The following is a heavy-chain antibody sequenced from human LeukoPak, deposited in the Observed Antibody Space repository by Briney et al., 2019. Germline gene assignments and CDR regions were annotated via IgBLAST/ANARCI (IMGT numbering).Heavy chain of an antibody. CDR2: INHSGGA. Sequence: NASETLSLTCAVSGGSFSGYYWTWIRQPPGKGLEWIGEINHSGGANYNPSLMSRVTISLDTSKNHFSLNLSSVTAADTAVYYCARGQGTVTTHWGQGTLVTVSS. V-gene: IGHV4-34*01. D-gene: IGHD4-11*01. CDR3: ARGQGTVTTH. J-gene: IGHJ4*02. CDR1: GGSFSGYY.